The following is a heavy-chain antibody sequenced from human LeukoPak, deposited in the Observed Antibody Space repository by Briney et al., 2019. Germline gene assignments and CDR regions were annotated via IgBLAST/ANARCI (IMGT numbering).Heavy chain of an antibody. D-gene: IGHD3-22*01. V-gene: IGHV3-15*01. CDR1: GFTFSSAW. CDR3: ARGSNPYDSSDFDD. J-gene: IGHJ4*02. CDR2: IYSKSNGGTT. Sequence: GGSLRLSCATSGFTFSSAWMNWVRQAPGKGLEWVGRIYSKSNGGTTEYAAPVKGRFTISRDDSINTLYLQMNSLQSEDTAVYYCARGSNPYDSSDFDDWGPGTLVPVSS.